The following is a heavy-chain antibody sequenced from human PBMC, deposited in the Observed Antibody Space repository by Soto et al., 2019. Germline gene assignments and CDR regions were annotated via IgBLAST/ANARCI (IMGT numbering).Heavy chain of an antibody. CDR3: ASRDPGTSVDY. CDR1: GVSFTSNNW. V-gene: IGHV4-4*02. D-gene: IGHD1-7*01. CDR2: IYRTGST. Sequence: QVQLQESGPGLVKPSGTLSLTCAVSGVSFTSNNWWPWVRQPPGQGLEWIGEIYRTGSTNYNPSLKRRVTISLDKSENQFSMEVTSLAAADTAVYYCASRDPGTSVDYWGQGTLVTVSS. J-gene: IGHJ4*02.